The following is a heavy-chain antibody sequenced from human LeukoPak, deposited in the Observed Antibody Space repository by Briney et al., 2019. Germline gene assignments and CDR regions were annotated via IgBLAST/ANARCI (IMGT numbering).Heavy chain of an antibody. CDR3: AKALLWFGETPFDY. J-gene: IGHJ4*02. CDR1: GFTFSDYY. CDR2: ISSSGSTI. Sequence: SGGSLRLSCAASGFTFSDYYMSWIRQAPGKGLEWVSYISSSGSTIYYADSVKGRFTISRDNAKNSLYLQMNSLRAEDTAVYYCAKALLWFGETPFDYWGQGTLVTVSS. V-gene: IGHV3-11*01. D-gene: IGHD3-10*01.